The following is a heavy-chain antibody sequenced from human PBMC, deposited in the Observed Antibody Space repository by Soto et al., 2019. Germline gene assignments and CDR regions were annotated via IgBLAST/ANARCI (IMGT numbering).Heavy chain of an antibody. V-gene: IGHV1-8*01. CDR2: MNPNSGNT. D-gene: IGHD3-10*01. CDR1: GYTFTSYD. CDR3: ARGVRGVSSPLYYYYYVMYV. J-gene: IGHJ6*02. Sequence: SVKVSCKASGYTFTSYDINWVRQATGQGLEWMGWMNPNSGNTGYAQKFQGRVTMTRNTSISTAYMELSSLRSEDTAVYYCARGVRGVSSPLYYYYYVMYVWGQGTTVIGSS.